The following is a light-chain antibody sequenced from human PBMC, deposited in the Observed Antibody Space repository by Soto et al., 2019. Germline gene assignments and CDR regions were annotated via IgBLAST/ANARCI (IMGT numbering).Light chain of an antibody. CDR2: SAV. Sequence: DIEMTQFPSSLSASVGDRVDITCRASQRISSSLNWYQQKLGSAPQLLIHSAVILQSGVPSRFSGSGAGTEFTLTSSGLPPEDFATYFCHQSYETPPTFGRGTRVEMK. J-gene: IGKJ4*01. CDR1: QRISSS. V-gene: IGKV1-39*01. CDR3: HQSYETPPT.